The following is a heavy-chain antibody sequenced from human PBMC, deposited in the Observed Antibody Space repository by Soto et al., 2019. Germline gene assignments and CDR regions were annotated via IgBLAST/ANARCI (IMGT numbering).Heavy chain of an antibody. D-gene: IGHD6-13*01. CDR1: GFSLSTSGVG. CDR2: IYWDDDK. Sequence: QITLKESGPPLVKPTQTLTLTCTFSGFSLSTSGVGVGWIRQPPGKALERLALIYWDDDKRYSPSLKSRLTITKDTSKNQVVLTMTNMDPVDTATYYCAHRRLMAAAGIYGGQGTLVTVSS. CDR3: AHRRLMAAAGIY. J-gene: IGHJ4*02. V-gene: IGHV2-5*02.